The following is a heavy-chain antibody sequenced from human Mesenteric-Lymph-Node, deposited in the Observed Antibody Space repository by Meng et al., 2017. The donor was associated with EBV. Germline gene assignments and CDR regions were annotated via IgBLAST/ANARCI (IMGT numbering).Heavy chain of an antibody. Sequence: QITLKESGAAFMKPTQTLTLSCPFSGFSLSIFGVVVGWVRQPPGKALVWLGFLYWDDDERYSPSLRSRLTITKDTSKNQVFLTTTNMDPVDTATYYRAHRPAFGELLDYWGQGTLGTVAS. D-gene: IGHD3-10*01. CDR1: GFSLSIFGVV. J-gene: IGHJ4*02. V-gene: IGHV2-5*02. CDR3: AHRPAFGELLDY. CDR2: LYWDDDE.